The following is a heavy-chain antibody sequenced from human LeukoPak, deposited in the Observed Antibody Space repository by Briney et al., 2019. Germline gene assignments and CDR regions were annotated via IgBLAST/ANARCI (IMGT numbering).Heavy chain of an antibody. V-gene: IGHV1-8*01. CDR2: MNTNSGNT. CDR3: ARGKVDPKYYYYYMDV. J-gene: IGHJ6*03. Sequence: GSVKVSCKASGYTFTSYDINWVRQATGQGREWMGWMNTNSGNTGYAQKFQGRVTMTRNTSISTAYMELSSLRSEDTAVYYCARGKVDPKYYYYYMDVWGKGTTVTVSS. CDR1: GYTFTSYD. D-gene: IGHD2-15*01.